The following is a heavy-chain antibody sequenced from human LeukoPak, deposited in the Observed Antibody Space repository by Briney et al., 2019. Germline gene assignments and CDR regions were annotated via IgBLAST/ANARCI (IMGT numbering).Heavy chain of an antibody. V-gene: IGHV4-59*08. CDR2: IYYSGIA. CDR1: GGSFSSYY. D-gene: IGHD6-13*01. Sequence: SETLSLTCTVSGGSFSSYYWSWIRQPPGKGLEWIGYIYYSGIANYNPSLKSRVTISVDTSKNQFSLKLRSVTAADTAVYYCARAPYSSSWYSDYWGQGTLVTVSS. CDR3: ARAPYSSSWYSDY. J-gene: IGHJ4*02.